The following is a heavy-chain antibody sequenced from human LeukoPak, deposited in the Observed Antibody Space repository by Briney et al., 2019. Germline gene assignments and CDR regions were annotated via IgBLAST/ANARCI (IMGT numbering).Heavy chain of an antibody. CDR1: GGSISSYY. Sequence: SETLSLTCTVSGGSISSYYWSWIRQPPGKGLEWIGYIYYSRSTNYNPSLKSRVTISVDTSKNQFSLKLSSVTAADTAVYYCARDAGGSGRHYYYGMDVWGQGTTVTVSS. J-gene: IGHJ6*02. CDR2: IYYSRST. CDR3: ARDAGGSGRHYYYGMDV. V-gene: IGHV4-59*01. D-gene: IGHD3-10*01.